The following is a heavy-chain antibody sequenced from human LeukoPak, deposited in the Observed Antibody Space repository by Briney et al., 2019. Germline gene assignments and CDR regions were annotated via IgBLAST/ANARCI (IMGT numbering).Heavy chain of an antibody. CDR3: ARAGKHDY. Sequence: PGGSLRLSCAASGFTFSSYEMNWVRQAPGKGLEWVANIKQDGSEKYYVDSVKGRFTISRDNAKNSLYLQMNSLRAEDTAVYYCARAGKHDYWGQGTLVTVSS. V-gene: IGHV3-7*04. D-gene: IGHD1-26*01. J-gene: IGHJ4*02. CDR2: IKQDGSEK. CDR1: GFTFSSYE.